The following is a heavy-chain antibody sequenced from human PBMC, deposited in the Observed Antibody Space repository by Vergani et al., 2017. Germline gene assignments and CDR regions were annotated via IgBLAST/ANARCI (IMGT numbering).Heavy chain of an antibody. CDR2: IYYSGST. CDR3: ARGTYGSDAFDI. Sequence: QVQLQESGPGLVKPSETLSLTCTVSGGSISSYYWSWIRQPPGKGLKWIGNIYYSGSTNYNPSLKSRVTISVDTSKNQFSLTQNSVTAADTAVYYCARGTYGSDAFDIWGQGTMVAVSS. V-gene: IGHV4-59*01. J-gene: IGHJ3*02. CDR1: GGSISSYY. D-gene: IGHD3-10*01.